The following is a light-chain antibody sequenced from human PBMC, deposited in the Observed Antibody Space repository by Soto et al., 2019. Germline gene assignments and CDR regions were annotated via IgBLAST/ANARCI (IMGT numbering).Light chain of an antibody. CDR2: KAS. J-gene: IGKJ4*01. V-gene: IGKV1-5*03. CDR1: QNVNTW. Sequence: DVPMTQSPSTLSASVGDRVTITCRASQNVNTWLAWYQQKPGRAPNLLIHKASTLETGVPSRFSGSGSGTEFTLSISSLQPDDFATYYCHQYDSAPLTFGGGTKVEI. CDR3: HQYDSAPLT.